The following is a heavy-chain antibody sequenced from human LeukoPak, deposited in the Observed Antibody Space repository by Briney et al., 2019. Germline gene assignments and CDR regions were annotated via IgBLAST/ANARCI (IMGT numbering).Heavy chain of an antibody. CDR2: INHSGST. J-gene: IGHJ4*02. CDR3: ARGPVTGITGTTGDY. CDR1: GGSFSGYY. D-gene: IGHD1-7*01. Sequence: SETLSLTCAVYGGSFSGYYWSWIRQPPGKGLEWIGEINHSGSTNYNPSLKSRVTISVDTSKNQFSLKLSSVTAADTAVYHCARGPVTGITGTTGDYWGQGTLVTVSS. V-gene: IGHV4-34*01.